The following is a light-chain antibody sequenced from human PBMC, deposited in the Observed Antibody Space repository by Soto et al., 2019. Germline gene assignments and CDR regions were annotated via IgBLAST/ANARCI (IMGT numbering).Light chain of an antibody. V-gene: IGLV2-14*01. Sequence: QSALTQPASVSGSPGQSITISCTGTSSDVGGYNYVSWYQQLPGKAPRLVIYDVTHRPSGVSDRLSGSRSGNTASLTISGPRAEDEADYYCPSFPRGFIPYVLGIGTKVTAL. CDR3: PSFPRGFIPYV. CDR2: DVT. CDR1: SSDVGGYNY. J-gene: IGLJ1*01.